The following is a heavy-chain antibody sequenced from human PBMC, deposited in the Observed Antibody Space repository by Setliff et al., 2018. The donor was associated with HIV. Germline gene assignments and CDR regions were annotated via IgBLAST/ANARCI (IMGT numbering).Heavy chain of an antibody. CDR2: IYYSGST. V-gene: IGHV4-59*08. CDR3: ARHGVVGIGGYDAFDI. CDR1: GGSISSYY. D-gene: IGHD3-10*01. J-gene: IGHJ3*02. Sequence: SETLSLTCTVSGGSISSYYWSWIRQPPGRGLEWIGYIYYSGSTNYNPSLKSRVTISVDTSKNQFSLKLSSVTAADTAVYYCARHGVVGIGGYDAFDIWGQGTMVTVSS.